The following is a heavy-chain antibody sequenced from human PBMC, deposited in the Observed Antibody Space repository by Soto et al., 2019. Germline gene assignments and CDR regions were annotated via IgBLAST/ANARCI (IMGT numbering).Heavy chain of an antibody. Sequence: EVQLVESGGGLVQPGGSLRLSCAASGFTFSSYWMSWVRQAPGKGLEWVANIKQDGSEKYYVDSVKGRFTISRDNAKNSLYLQMNSLRAEDTAVYYCARDRPYFDILTDYWGQGTLVTVSS. J-gene: IGHJ4*02. CDR1: GFTFSSYW. CDR3: ARDRPYFDILTDY. V-gene: IGHV3-7*01. D-gene: IGHD3-9*01. CDR2: IKQDGSEK.